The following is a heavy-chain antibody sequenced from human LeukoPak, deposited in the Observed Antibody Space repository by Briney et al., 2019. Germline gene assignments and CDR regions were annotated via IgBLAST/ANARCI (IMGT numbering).Heavy chain of an antibody. J-gene: IGHJ6*02. CDR2: IIPIVGIA. CDR3: VSDGSGSRYYYYGMDV. V-gene: IGHV1-69*04. D-gene: IGHD3-10*01. CDR1: GGTFSSYA. Sequence: ASVKVSCKASGGTFSSYAISWVRQAPGQGLEWMGRIIPIVGIANYAQKFQGRVTITADKSTSTAYMELSSLRSEDTAVYYCVSDGSGSRYYYYGMDVWGQGTTVTVSS.